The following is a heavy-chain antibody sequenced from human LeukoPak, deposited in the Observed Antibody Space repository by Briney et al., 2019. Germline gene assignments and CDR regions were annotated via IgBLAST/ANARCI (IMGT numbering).Heavy chain of an antibody. D-gene: IGHD6-13*01. V-gene: IGHV1-2*02. CDR2: INSNSGGT. CDR1: GYTFTDYY. Sequence: GASVKVSCKASGYTFTDYYLHWVRQAPGQGLEWMGCINSNSGGTDYAQKSQGRVTMTRDTSISTAYMELSSLTSDDAAIYYCARGRTPAGGRVLDGYWGQGTLVTVSS. J-gene: IGHJ4*02. CDR3: ARGRTPAGGRVLDGY.